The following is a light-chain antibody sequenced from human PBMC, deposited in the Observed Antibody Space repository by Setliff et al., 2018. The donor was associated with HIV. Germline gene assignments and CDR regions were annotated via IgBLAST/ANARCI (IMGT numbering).Light chain of an antibody. CDR3: CSYAGNSYV. J-gene: IGLJ1*01. CDR2: DVS. V-gene: IGLV2-11*01. Sequence: QSALTQPHPVSGSPGQSVTISCPGTSSDVGGYNYVSWYQKHPDKAPKLMMYDVSKRPSGVPDRFSGSKSGNTASLTISGLQAEDEADYHCCSYAGNSYVFGTGTKVTVL. CDR1: SSDVGGYNY.